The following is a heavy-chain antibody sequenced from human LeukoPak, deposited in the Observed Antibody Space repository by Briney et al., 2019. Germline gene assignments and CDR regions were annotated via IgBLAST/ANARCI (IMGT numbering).Heavy chain of an antibody. J-gene: IGHJ5*02. D-gene: IGHD6-13*01. CDR3: ARGIAAAGIRNWFDP. CDR1: GYTFTGYY. V-gene: IGHV1-2*02. CDR2: INPNSGGT. Sequence: ASVKVSCKASGYTFTGYYMHWVRQAPGQGLEWMGWINPNSGGTNYAQKFQGRVTMTRDTSISTAYMELSRLRSDDTAVYYCARGIAAAGIRNWFDPWGQGTLVTVSS.